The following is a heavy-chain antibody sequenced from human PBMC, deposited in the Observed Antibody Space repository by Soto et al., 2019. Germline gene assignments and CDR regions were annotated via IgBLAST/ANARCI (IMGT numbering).Heavy chain of an antibody. D-gene: IGHD3-3*01. J-gene: IGHJ4*02. V-gene: IGHV3-30-3*01. CDR2: ISYDGSNK. Sequence: QVQLVESGGGVVQPGRSLRLSCAASGFTFSSYAMHWVRQAPGKGLGWVAVISYDGSNKYYADSVKGRFTISRDNSKNTLYLQMNSLRAEDTAVYYCARDPGGTDFAEWTDYFDYWGQGTLVTVSS. CDR3: ARDPGGTDFAEWTDYFDY. CDR1: GFTFSSYA.